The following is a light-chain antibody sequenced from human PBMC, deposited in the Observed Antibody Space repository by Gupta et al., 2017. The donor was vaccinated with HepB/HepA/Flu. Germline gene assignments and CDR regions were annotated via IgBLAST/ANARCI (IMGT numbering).Light chain of an antibody. CDR2: AAS. CDR3: QHRNNSPIA. CDR1: QGLGSF. Sequence: IQLTQYPSFLSASVGDRVTITCRASQGLGSFLAWYQQKPGKAPKLLIYAASTVKSGVPSRFSGSGYGTEFTLTISSRPPEDFANYCCQHRNNSPIAFGHGTNVDVK. V-gene: IGKV1-9*01. J-gene: IGKJ3*01.